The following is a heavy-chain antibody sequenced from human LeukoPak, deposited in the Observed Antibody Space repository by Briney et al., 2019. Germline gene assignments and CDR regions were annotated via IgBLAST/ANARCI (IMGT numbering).Heavy chain of an antibody. CDR3: ARIAAAEYAFDI. CDR1: GYSITSYW. V-gene: IGHV5-51*01. CDR2: IHPGGSDT. Sequence: AESLKISCKGSGYSITSYWIGWVRQMAGKGLEWRGIIHPGGSDTRYSPSFQGQVITTADKSISTAYLQGSSLKASDTAMYYCARIAAAEYAFDIWGQGTMVTVSS. J-gene: IGHJ3*02. D-gene: IGHD6-13*01.